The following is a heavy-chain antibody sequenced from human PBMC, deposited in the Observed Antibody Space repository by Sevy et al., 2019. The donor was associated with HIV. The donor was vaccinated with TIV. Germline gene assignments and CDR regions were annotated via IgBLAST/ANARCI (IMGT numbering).Heavy chain of an antibody. Sequence: GGSLRLSFEASGFTLGSYLCTGAPKPQGRGRGGVQLLSNDGSNKYYEDSVKGRFTISRDNSKNTLYLQMNSLRAEDTAVYYCARNGRFWSGYYDDAFDIWGQGTMVTVSS. V-gene: IGHV3-30-3*01. CDR3: ARNGRFWSGYYDDAFDI. CDR1: GFTLGSYL. J-gene: IGHJ3*02. D-gene: IGHD3-3*01. CDR2: LSNDGSNK.